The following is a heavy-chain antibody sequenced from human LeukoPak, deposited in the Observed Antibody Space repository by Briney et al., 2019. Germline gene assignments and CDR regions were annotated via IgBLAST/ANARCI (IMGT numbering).Heavy chain of an antibody. D-gene: IGHD6-19*01. V-gene: IGHV3-23*01. CDR1: GFTFSSYA. Sequence: GGSLTLSCAASGFTFSSYAMSWVRQAPGKGLEWVSAISGSGGSTYYADSGKGRFTISRDHSKNTLYLQMNSLRPEDTAVYYCAKDLGIAVAGTNYWGQGTLVTVSS. J-gene: IGHJ4*02. CDR3: AKDLGIAVAGTNY. CDR2: ISGSGGST.